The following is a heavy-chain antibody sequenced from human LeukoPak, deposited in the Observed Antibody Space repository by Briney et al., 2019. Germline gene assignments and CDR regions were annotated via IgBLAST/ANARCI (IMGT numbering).Heavy chain of an antibody. D-gene: IGHD4-17*01. CDR1: GYSISFGYY. CDR3: AREDYGDYDRYFDN. V-gene: IGHV4-38-2*02. Sequence: SETLSLTCTVSGYSISFGYYWAWIRQPPGKGLEWIGSIYLSGSIYYNPALKSRITISVDTSKNQFSLKLSSVTAADTAVYFCAREDYGDYDRYFDNWGQGILVTVSS. J-gene: IGHJ4*02. CDR2: IYLSGSI.